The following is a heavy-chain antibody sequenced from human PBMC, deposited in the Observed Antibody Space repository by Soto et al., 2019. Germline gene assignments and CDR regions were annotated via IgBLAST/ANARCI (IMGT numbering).Heavy chain of an antibody. V-gene: IGHV4-34*01. CDR1: GGSFSGDY. CDR3: ARTLLWFGEALDY. D-gene: IGHD3-10*01. CDR2: INHSGST. Sequence: SETLSLTCAVYGGSFSGDYWSWIRQPPGKGLEWIGEINHSGSTNYNPSLKSRVTISVDTSKNQFSLKLSSVTAADTAVYYCARTLLWFGEALDYWGQGTLVTVSS. J-gene: IGHJ4*02.